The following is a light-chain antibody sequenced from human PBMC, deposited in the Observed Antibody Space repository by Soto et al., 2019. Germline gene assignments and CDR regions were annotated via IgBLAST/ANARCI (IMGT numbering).Light chain of an antibody. CDR2: SAS. Sequence: EIVMTHSPATLSVSPGGRATLSCRASQSISDTLAWYQQKPGQAPRLLIYSASRRATGFPGRFSGSGSGTDFTLTISSLQSEDLAVYYWQQYNNWPWTFGQGTKVDIK. CDR3: QQYNNWPWT. V-gene: IGKV3-15*01. J-gene: IGKJ1*01. CDR1: QSISDT.